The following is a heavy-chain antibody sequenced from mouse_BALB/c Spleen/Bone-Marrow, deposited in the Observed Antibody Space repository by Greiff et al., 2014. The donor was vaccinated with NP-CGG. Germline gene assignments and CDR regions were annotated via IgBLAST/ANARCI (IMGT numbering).Heavy chain of an antibody. CDR2: ISSGSSTI. J-gene: IGHJ3*01. V-gene: IGHV5-17*02. CDR1: GFTFSSFG. CDR3: ARGDLLRRFAY. D-gene: IGHD1-1*01. Sequence: DVKLVESGGGLVQPGGSRKLSCAASGFTFSSFGMHWVRQAPEKGLEWVAYISSGSSTIYYADTVKGRFTISRDNPKNTLFLQMTSLRSEDTAMYYCARGDLLRRFAYWGQGTLVTVSA.